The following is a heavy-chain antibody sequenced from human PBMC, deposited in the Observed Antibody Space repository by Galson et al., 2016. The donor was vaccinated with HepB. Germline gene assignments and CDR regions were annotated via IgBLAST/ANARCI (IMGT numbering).Heavy chain of an antibody. D-gene: IGHD2-2*01. CDR3: ARGALGYCSTTDCSRYWFDP. CDR1: GYMFISYW. Sequence: QSGAEVKKPGESLRISCKGSGYMFISYWIAWVRQMPGKGLEWIGIIYPDDSDTRYSPSFQGQVTISVDKSISTTYLQWSSLKASDTAMYFCARGALGYCSTTDCSRYWFDPWGQGTAVVVSS. J-gene: IGHJ5*02. V-gene: IGHV5-51*01. CDR2: IYPDDSDT.